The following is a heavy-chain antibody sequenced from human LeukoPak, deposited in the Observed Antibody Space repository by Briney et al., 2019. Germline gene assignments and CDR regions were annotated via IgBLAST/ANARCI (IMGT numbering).Heavy chain of an antibody. Sequence: ASVKVSCKASGYTFTGYYMHWVRQAPGQGLEWMGWINPNSGGTNYAQKFQGWVTMTRDTSISTAYMELSRLRSDDTAVYYCARAPILTGYYLYYYGMDVWGQGTTVTVSS. CDR3: ARAPILTGYYLYYYGMDV. V-gene: IGHV1-2*04. J-gene: IGHJ6*02. CDR1: GYTFTGYY. CDR2: INPNSGGT. D-gene: IGHD3-9*01.